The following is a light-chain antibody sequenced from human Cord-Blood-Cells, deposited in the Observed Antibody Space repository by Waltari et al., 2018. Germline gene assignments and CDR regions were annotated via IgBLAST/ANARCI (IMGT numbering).Light chain of an antibody. CDR2: WGS. J-gene: IGKJ1*01. CDR1: QSLLHSNGYNY. Sequence: DIEMTQSPLSLPVTPGEPASISCRSSQSLLHSNGYNYLDWYLQKPGQSPQLLIYWGSNRASGVTDRFSGSGSGTDFTLKISRVEAEDVGVYYCMQALQTPWTFGQGTKVEIK. CDR3: MQALQTPWT. V-gene: IGKV2-28*01.